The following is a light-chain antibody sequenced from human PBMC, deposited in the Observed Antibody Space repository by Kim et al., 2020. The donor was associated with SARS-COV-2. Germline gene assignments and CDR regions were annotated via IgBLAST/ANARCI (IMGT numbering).Light chain of an antibody. CDR1: QSLVRSDGDTY. CDR3: MQGTHWPPYT. V-gene: IGKV2-30*02. Sequence: DAVMTQSPLSLPVTLGQSASISCRSSQSLVRSDGDTYLNWFQQRPGQSPRRLIYQVSNRHSGVPDRFSGSGSVTDFTLKISRVEAEDVGVYYCMQGTHWPPYTFGQGTKLEI. J-gene: IGKJ2*01. CDR2: QVS.